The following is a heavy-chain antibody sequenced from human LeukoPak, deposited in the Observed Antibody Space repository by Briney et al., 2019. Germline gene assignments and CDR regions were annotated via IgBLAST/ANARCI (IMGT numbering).Heavy chain of an antibody. V-gene: IGHV4-59*01. J-gene: IGHJ4*02. Sequence: PSETLSLTCTVSGGSISSYYWSWIRQPPGKGLEWIGYIYYSGSTNYNPSLKSRVTISVDTSKNQFSLKLSSVTAADTAVYYCARYLPITMVRGVTPGYYFDYWGQGTLVTVSS. CDR1: GGSISSYY. CDR3: ARYLPITMVRGVTPGYYFDY. CDR2: IYYSGST. D-gene: IGHD3-10*01.